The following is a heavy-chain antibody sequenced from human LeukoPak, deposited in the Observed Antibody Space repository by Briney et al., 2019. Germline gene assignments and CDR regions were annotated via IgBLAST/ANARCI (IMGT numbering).Heavy chain of an antibody. J-gene: IGHJ4*02. D-gene: IGHD2-15*01. CDR2: ISYDGSNT. V-gene: IGHV3-30*18. Sequence: GVSRRLSCAASAFTVRSCGMHWVRQAPVKGLDLVALISYDGSNTYHADSVTGRFTISRDNSNSTLYLQMSSLRAEDTAVYYCAKDIDPNIVSGVSCHLDYWGQGTLVPVSS. CDR1: AFTVRSCG. CDR3: AKDIDPNIVSGVSCHLDY.